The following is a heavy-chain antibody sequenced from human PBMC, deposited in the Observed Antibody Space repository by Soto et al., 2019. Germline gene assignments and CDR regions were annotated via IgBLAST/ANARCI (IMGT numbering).Heavy chain of an antibody. CDR2: IKSKTDGGTT. CDR3: TTYTYYYDSSGYYY. CDR1: GFTFSNAW. J-gene: IGHJ4*02. V-gene: IGHV3-15*01. Sequence: GGSLRLSCAASGFTFSNAWMSWVRQAPGKGLEWVGRIKSKTDGGTTYYAAPVKGRFTISRDDSKNTLYLQMNSLKTEDTAVYYCTTYTYYYDSSGYYYWGQGTLVTVSS. D-gene: IGHD3-22*01.